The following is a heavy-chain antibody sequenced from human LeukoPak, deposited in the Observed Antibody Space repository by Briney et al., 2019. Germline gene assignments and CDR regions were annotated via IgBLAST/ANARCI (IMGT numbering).Heavy chain of an antibody. CDR1: GGTFSSYA. CDR3: ARDGAFDI. V-gene: IGHV1-2*02. J-gene: IGHJ3*02. Sequence: ASVKVSCTASGGTFSSYAISWVRQAPGQGLEWMGGINPNTGETNSAQKFQGRVAMTRDTSISTVYMELSRLRSDDTAVYYCARDGAFDIWGQGTMVTVSS. CDR2: INPNTGET.